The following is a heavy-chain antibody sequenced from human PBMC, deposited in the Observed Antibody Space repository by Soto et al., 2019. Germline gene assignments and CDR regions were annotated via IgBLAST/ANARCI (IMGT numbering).Heavy chain of an antibody. J-gene: IGHJ4*02. D-gene: IGHD3-22*01. V-gene: IGHV3-30*18. Sequence: PGGSLRLSCAASGFTFSSYGMHWVRQAPGKGLEWVAVISYDGSNKYYADSVKGRFTISRDNSKNTLYLQMNSLRAEDTAVYYCAKDCSSGYYFDYWGQGTLVTVSS. CDR2: ISYDGSNK. CDR1: GFTFSSYG. CDR3: AKDCSSGYYFDY.